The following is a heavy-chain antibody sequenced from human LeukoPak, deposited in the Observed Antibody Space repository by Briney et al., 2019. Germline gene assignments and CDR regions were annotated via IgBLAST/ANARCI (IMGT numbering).Heavy chain of an antibody. D-gene: IGHD3-22*01. CDR2: ISDSGGST. J-gene: IGHJ4*02. V-gene: IGHV3-23*01. Sequence: GGSLRLSCAVSGITLSNYGMSWVRQAPGKGLEWVAGISDSGGSTNYADSVKGRLTISRDNPKNTLYLQMNSLRVEDTAVYFCAKRGVVIRVILVGFHKEAYYFDSWGQGARVTVSS. CDR1: GITLSNYG. CDR3: AKRGVVIRVILVGFHKEAYYFDS.